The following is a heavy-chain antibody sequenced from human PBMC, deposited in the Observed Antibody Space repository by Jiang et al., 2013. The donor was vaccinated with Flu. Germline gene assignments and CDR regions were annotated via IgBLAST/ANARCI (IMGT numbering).Heavy chain of an antibody. V-gene: IGHV1-69*01. CDR3: ARGSVSSIAADGMDV. Sequence: QGRVTITADESTSTAYMELSSLRSEDTAVYYCARGSVSSIAADGMDVWGQGTTVTVSS. D-gene: IGHD6-13*01. J-gene: IGHJ6*02.